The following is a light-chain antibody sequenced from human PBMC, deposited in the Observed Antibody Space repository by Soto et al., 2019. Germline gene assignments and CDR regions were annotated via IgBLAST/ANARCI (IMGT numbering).Light chain of an antibody. CDR3: QQYYNWPPLT. CDR2: GAS. Sequence: EILMTQSPATLSVSPGERATLSCRASQNVGSHVAWYQQKPGQAPRLFIYGASTRATGIPARFSGSGSGPEFTLNISSLQSEDFAIYYCQQYYNWPPLTFGGGTKVEIQ. J-gene: IGKJ4*01. CDR1: QNVGSH. V-gene: IGKV3-15*01.